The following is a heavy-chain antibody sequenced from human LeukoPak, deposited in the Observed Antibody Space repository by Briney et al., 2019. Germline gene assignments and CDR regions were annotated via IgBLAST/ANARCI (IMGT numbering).Heavy chain of an antibody. D-gene: IGHD3-16*02. CDR3: ARYVWGSYPTFEDY. Sequence: SETLSLTCAVSGGSISSYYWSWIRKPPGKGLERIAYIYYSGSNHHNPSLKSRVTISVDTSKNQLSLKLRSVTAADTAVYSCARYVWGSYPTFEDYWGQGTLVTVSS. J-gene: IGHJ4*02. CDR2: IYYSGSN. V-gene: IGHV4-59*01. CDR1: GGSISSYY.